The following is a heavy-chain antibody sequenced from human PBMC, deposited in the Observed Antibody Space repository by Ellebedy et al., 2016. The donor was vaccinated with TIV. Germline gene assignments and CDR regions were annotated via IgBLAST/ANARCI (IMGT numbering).Heavy chain of an antibody. CDR3: VRDGAYGDYSPGYYGLNV. CDR2: INQDGSEK. D-gene: IGHD4-17*01. V-gene: IGHV3-7*03. J-gene: IGHJ6*02. CDR1: GFSFSSYW. Sequence: GESLKISCVASGFSFSSYWMTWVRQAPGKGLEWVANINQDGSEKYYVDSVKGRFTISSDNAKNSLYVQMNSLRVEDTAVYYCVRDGAYGDYSPGYYGLNVWGQGTTVTVSS.